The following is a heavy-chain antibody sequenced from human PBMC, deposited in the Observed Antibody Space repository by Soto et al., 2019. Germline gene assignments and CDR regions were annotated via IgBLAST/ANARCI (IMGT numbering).Heavy chain of an antibody. CDR2: MNPNSGNK. CDR1: GYTFTSYD. CDR3: ARGGGSRSCYSGYSAYYGIDX. D-gene: IGHD2-15*01. V-gene: IGHV1-8*01. J-gene: IGHJ6*02. Sequence: ASVKVSCKSSGYTFTSYDINWVRQATGQGREWMGWMNPNSGNKGYANKFQGRVTMTRNTSISKAYMELRSLRSEDTAVYYCARGGGSRSCYSGYSAYYGIDXWGQGTLVTVS.